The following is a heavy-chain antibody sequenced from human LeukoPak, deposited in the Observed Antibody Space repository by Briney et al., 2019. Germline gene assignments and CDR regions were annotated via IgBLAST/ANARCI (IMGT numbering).Heavy chain of an antibody. D-gene: IGHD3-22*01. CDR3: ARGLDSSGYYDFDY. CDR2: IYSGGST. Sequence: GGSLRLSCAASGFTVSSNYMSWVRQAPGKGLEWVSVIYSGGSTYYADSVKGRFTISRDNSKNTLYLQMNSLRAEDTAVYYCARGLDSSGYYDFDYWGQGTLVTVSS. J-gene: IGHJ4*02. V-gene: IGHV3-53*01. CDR1: GFTVSSNY.